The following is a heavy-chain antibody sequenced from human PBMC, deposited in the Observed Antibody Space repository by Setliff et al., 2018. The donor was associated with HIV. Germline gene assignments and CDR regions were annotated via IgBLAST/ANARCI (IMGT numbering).Heavy chain of an antibody. CDR1: GGTFSSYA. Sequence: ASVKVSCKASGGTFSSYAISWVRQAPGQGLEWMGWVNPNSGGTNYAQKFQGRVTMTRDTSISTAYMELSRLRSDDTALYYCARSTTADWGQGTMVTVSS. D-gene: IGHD4-17*01. J-gene: IGHJ4*02. CDR2: VNPNSGGT. V-gene: IGHV1-2*02. CDR3: ARSTTAD.